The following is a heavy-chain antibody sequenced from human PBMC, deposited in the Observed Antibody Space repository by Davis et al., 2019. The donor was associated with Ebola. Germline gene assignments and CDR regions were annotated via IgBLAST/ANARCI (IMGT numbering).Heavy chain of an antibody. J-gene: IGHJ5*02. CDR1: VYTFPTSG. CDR3: ARGYYYDSKGSRWFDP. CDR2: ISAYNGNT. Sequence: ASVKVSCMASVYTFPTSGTSWVRRAPGQGLEWMGWISAYNGNTNYAQKLQGRVTMTTDTSTSTAYMELRSLRSDDTAVYYCARGYYYDSKGSRWFDPWGQGTLVTVSS. V-gene: IGHV1-18*01. D-gene: IGHD3-22*01.